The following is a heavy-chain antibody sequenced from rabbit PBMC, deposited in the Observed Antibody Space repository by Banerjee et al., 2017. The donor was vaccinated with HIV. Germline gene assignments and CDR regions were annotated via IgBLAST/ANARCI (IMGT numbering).Heavy chain of an antibody. V-gene: IGHV1S47*01. D-gene: IGHD4-1*01. CDR3: ARDLAGVIGWNFNL. Sequence: QEQLEESGGDLVKPEGSLTLTCTASGFSFNNNYVMCWVRQAPGKGLEWIACIANGDGSTYYASWVNGRFTISRSTSLNTVTLQMTSLTAADTATYFCARDLAGVIGWNFNLWGQGTLVTVS. J-gene: IGHJ4*01. CDR2: IANGDGST. CDR1: GFSFNNNYV.